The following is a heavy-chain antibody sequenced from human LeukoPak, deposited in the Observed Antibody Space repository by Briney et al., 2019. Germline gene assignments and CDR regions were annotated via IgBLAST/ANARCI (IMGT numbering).Heavy chain of an antibody. CDR1: GFTFSSYS. Sequence: GGSLRLSCAASGFTFSSYSMNWVRQAPGKGLEWVSSISSSSSYIYYADSVKGRFTISRDNAKNSLYLQMNSLRAEDTAVYYCARDPYYYDSSGYYSQNDYWGQGTLVTVSS. J-gene: IGHJ4*02. V-gene: IGHV3-21*01. CDR3: ARDPYYYDSSGYYSQNDY. CDR2: ISSSSSYI. D-gene: IGHD3-22*01.